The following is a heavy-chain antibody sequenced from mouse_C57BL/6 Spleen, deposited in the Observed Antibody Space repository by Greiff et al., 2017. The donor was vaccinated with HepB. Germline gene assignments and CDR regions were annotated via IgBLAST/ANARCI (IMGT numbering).Heavy chain of an antibody. CDR1: GYTFTSYW. CDR2: IYPGSGST. J-gene: IGHJ1*03. D-gene: IGHD2-3*01. CDR3: ARIYDGYPYWYFDV. V-gene: IGHV1-55*01. Sequence: QVQLQQPGAELVKPGASVKMSCKASGYTFTSYWITWVKQRPGQGLEWIGDIYPGSGSTNYNEKFKSKDTLTVDTSSSTAYMQLSSLTSEDSAVYYCARIYDGYPYWYFDVWGTGTTVTVSS.